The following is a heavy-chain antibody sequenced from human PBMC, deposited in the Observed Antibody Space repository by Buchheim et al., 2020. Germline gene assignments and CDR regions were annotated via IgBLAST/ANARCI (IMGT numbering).Heavy chain of an antibody. Sequence: EVQLLESGGGLVQPGGSLRLSCAASGFTFSTYAMSWVRQAPGKGLEWVSSISGSGVSTFYADSVKGRFTIFRDNSKNTLHLQMNSLRAEDTAVYSCAKDPYSSSYPYYFDYWGQGTL. D-gene: IGHD6-6*01. J-gene: IGHJ4*02. CDR3: AKDPYSSSYPYYFDY. CDR2: ISGSGVST. CDR1: GFTFSTYA. V-gene: IGHV3-23*01.